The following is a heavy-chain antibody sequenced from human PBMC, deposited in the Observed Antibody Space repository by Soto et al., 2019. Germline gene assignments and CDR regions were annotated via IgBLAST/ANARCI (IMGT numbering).Heavy chain of an antibody. CDR3: ARGHYYDSSGYPFYY. Sequence: VQLVQSGAEVKQPGASVQVSCKASGYTFTSYGISWVRQAPGQGLECMGWISAYNGHTNYAQKLQGRVTMTTDTSTSTAYMELRSLRSDDTAVYYCARGHYYDSSGYPFYYWGQGTLVTVSS. J-gene: IGHJ4*02. V-gene: IGHV1-18*01. D-gene: IGHD3-22*01. CDR1: GYTFTSYG. CDR2: ISAYNGHT.